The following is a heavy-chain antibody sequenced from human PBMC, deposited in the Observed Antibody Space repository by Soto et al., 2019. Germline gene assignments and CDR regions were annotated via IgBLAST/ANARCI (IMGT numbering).Heavy chain of an antibody. Sequence: QVQLVESGGGVVQPGRSLRLSCAASGFTFSSYGMHWVRQAPGKGLEWVAVISYDGSNKYYADSVKGRFTISRDNSKNTLYLLMNRLRAEYTAVYYCAKDYGGEGYYYYYMDVWGKGTTVTFSS. D-gene: IGHD2-21*01. CDR1: GFTFSSYG. V-gene: IGHV3-30*18. CDR2: ISYDGSNK. CDR3: AKDYGGEGYYYYYMDV. J-gene: IGHJ6*03.